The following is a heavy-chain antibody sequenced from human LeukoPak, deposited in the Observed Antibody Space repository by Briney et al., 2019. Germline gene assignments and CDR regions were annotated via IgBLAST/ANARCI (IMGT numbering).Heavy chain of an antibody. Sequence: GGSLRLSCAASGFTFSSYEMNWVRQAPGKGLEWVSYISSSGSTIYYADSVKGRFTISRDNAKNSLHLQMNSLRAEDTAVYYCARGDSGYSYGPGVLDYWGQGTLVTVSS. CDR1: GFTFSSYE. V-gene: IGHV3-48*03. J-gene: IGHJ4*02. CDR2: ISSSGSTI. CDR3: ARGDSGYSYGPGVLDY. D-gene: IGHD5-18*01.